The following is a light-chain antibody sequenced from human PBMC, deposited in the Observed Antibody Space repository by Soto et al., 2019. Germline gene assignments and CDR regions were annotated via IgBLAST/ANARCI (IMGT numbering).Light chain of an antibody. V-gene: IGLV2-11*01. Sequence: QSALTQPRSVSGSPGQSVTISCTGTSSDVSDYKYVSWYQQHPGKAPKLMIYDVLKRPSGVPDRFSGSKSANTASLTISGLQAEDEADYYCCSYAGNYTWVFGGGTKLTVL. J-gene: IGLJ3*02. CDR3: CSYAGNYTWV. CDR1: SSDVSDYKY. CDR2: DVL.